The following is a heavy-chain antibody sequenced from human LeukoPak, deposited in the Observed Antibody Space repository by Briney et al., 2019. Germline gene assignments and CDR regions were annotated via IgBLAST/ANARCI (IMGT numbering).Heavy chain of an antibody. CDR3: ARLRFLEWRALDI. D-gene: IGHD3-3*01. CDR2: IYPGDSDT. Sequence: GESLKISCKGSGYSFTSYWIGWVRQMPGKGLEWMGIIYPGDSDTRYSPSFQGQVTISADKPISTAYLQWSSLKASDTAMYYCARLRFLEWRALDIWGQGTMVTVSS. J-gene: IGHJ3*02. CDR1: GYSFTSYW. V-gene: IGHV5-51*01.